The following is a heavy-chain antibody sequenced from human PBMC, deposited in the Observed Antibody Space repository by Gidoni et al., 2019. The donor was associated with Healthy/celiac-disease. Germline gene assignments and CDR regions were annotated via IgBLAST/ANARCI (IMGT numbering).Heavy chain of an antibody. J-gene: IGHJ4*02. CDR1: GFTFSSYW. V-gene: IGHV3-74*01. Sequence: EVQLVESGGGLVQPGGSLRLPCAASGFTFSSYWMHWVRQAPGKGLVWVSRINSDGSSKSYADSVKGRFTISRENAKNTLYLQMNSLRAEDTAVYYCASIAVAGDPFDYWGQGTLVTVSS. D-gene: IGHD6-19*01. CDR2: INSDGSSK. CDR3: ASIAVAGDPFDY.